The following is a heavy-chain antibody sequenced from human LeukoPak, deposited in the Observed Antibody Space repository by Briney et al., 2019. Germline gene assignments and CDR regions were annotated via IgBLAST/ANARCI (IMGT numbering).Heavy chain of an antibody. CDR2: IWSDGNNK. J-gene: IGHJ4*02. V-gene: IGHV3-33*08. CDR3: ARGQPGVAAAGNLDY. D-gene: IGHD6-13*01. Sequence: GGSLRLSCAASGFTFSSYAMSWVRQAPGKGLEWVAIIWSDGNNKYYADSVEGRFTISRDTSKNTLFLQMNSLRAEDTAVYYCARGQPGVAAAGNLDYWGQGTLVTVSP. CDR1: GFTFSSYA.